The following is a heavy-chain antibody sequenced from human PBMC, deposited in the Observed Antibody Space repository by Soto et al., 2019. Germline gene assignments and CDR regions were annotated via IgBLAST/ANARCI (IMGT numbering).Heavy chain of an antibody. CDR3: ARDSGTVGYDDS. CDR2: IIPLLDVT. CDR1: GGTFSPYT. D-gene: IGHD3-10*01. V-gene: IGHV1-69*08. Sequence: QVQLVQSGAEGKNPGSSGKVSCKASGGTFSPYTINWLQQAPGQGLEWMGRIIPLLDVTNNAQRFQGRVTITADKSTSTVYMELTSLTSQDTAVYYCARDSGTVGYDDSWGQGTLVTVSS. J-gene: IGHJ4*02.